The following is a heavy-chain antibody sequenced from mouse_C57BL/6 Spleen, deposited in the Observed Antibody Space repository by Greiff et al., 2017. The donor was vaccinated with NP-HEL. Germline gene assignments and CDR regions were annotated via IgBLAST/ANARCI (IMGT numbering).Heavy chain of an antibody. CDR1: GFSFNTYA. CDR2: IRSKSNNYAT. J-gene: IGHJ2*01. D-gene: IGHD2-3*01. CDR3: VRQGDGSHFDY. Sequence: EVQGVESGGGLVQPKGSLKLSCAASGFSFNTYAMNWVRQAPGKGLEWVARIRSKSNNYATYYADSVKDRFTISRDDSESMLYLQMNNLKTEDTAMYYCVRQGDGSHFDYWGQGTTLTVSS. V-gene: IGHV10-1*01.